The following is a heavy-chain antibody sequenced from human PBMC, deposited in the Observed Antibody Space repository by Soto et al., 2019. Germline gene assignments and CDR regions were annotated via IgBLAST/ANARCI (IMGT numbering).Heavy chain of an antibody. Sequence: QVQLVESGGGVVQPGRSLRLSCAASGFTFSSYGMHWVRQAPGKGLEWVAVISYDGSNKYYADSVKGRFTISRDNSKNTLYLQMNSLRAEDTAVYYCAKGYYYDSSGYNDHWGQGTLVTVSS. D-gene: IGHD3-22*01. CDR3: AKGYYYDSSGYNDH. CDR1: GFTFSSYG. V-gene: IGHV3-30*18. CDR2: ISYDGSNK. J-gene: IGHJ4*02.